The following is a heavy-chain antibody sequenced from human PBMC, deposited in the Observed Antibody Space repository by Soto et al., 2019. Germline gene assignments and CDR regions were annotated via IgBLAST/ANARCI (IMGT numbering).Heavy chain of an antibody. CDR3: ARDSCSGGSCYYVY. J-gene: IGHJ4*02. Sequence: ASVKVSCKASGYTFTSYSMHWVRQAPGQRLEWMGWINAGNGNTKYSQKFQGRVTITRDTSASTAYMELSSLRSEDTAVYYCARDSCSGGSCYYVYWGQGTLVTVSS. D-gene: IGHD2-15*01. CDR1: GYTFTSYS. V-gene: IGHV1-3*01. CDR2: INAGNGNT.